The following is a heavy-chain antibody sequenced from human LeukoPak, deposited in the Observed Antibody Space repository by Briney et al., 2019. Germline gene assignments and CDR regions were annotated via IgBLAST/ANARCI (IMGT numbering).Heavy chain of an antibody. V-gene: IGHV3-30-3*01. CDR3: ARGYWYYFDY. CDR1: GFTFSNYA. CDR2: ISYDGSNK. J-gene: IGHJ4*02. Sequence: GGSLRLSCAASGFTFSNYAIHWVRQAPGKGLEGVAVISYDGSNKYYADSMKGRFTISRDNAKNSLYLQMNSLRAEDTAVYYCARGYWYYFDYWGQGTLVTVSS. D-gene: IGHD2-8*02.